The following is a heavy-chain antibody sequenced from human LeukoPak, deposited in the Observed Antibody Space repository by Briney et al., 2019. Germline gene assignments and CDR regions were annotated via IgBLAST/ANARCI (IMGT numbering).Heavy chain of an antibody. J-gene: IGHJ6*02. V-gene: IGHV3-11*01. CDR1: GFTFSDYY. CDR2: ISSSGSTI. Sequence: PGGTLRLSCAASGFTFSDYYMSWIRQAPGKGLEWVSYISSSGSTIYYDDSVKGRFTISRDNAKNSLYLQMNSLRAEDTAVYYCATLYGSGSYYGNYYYGMDVWGQGTTVTVSS. CDR3: ATLYGSGSYYGNYYYGMDV. D-gene: IGHD3-10*01.